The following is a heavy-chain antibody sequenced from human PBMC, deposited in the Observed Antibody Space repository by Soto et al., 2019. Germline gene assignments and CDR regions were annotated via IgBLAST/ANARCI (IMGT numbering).Heavy chain of an antibody. CDR2: IIPIFGTA. CDR1: GCTFSSYA. D-gene: IGHD3-10*01. V-gene: IGHV1-69*06. J-gene: IGHJ6*02. Sequence: SVKVSCKASGCTFSSYAISWVRQAPGQGLEWMGGIIPIFGTANYAQKFQGRVTITADKSTSTAYMELSSLRSEDTAVYYCAREGMDYGSGTWFVWGQGTTVTVSS. CDR3: AREGMDYGSGTWFV.